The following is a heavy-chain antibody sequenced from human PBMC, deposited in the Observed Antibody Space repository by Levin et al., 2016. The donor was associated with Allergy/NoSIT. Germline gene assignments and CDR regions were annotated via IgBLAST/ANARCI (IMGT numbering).Heavy chain of an antibody. J-gene: IGHJ4*02. CDR3: ARHVVGSGWYKSVDY. V-gene: IGHV5-10-1*01. D-gene: IGHD6-19*01. Sequence: VRQMPGKGLEWMGRIDPSDSYVNYSPSPSFQGHVSISVDKSISTTYLQWSSLEASDTAMYYCARHVVGSGWYKSVDYWGQGTLVTVSS. CDR2: IDPSDSYV.